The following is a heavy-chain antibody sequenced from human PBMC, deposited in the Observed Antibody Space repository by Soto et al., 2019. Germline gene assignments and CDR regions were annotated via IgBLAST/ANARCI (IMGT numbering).Heavy chain of an antibody. D-gene: IGHD3-10*01. J-gene: IGHJ4*02. CDR2: ISYDGSNK. Sequence: GGSLRLSCEASGFTFSSYALHWVRQAPGKGLEWVAGISYDGSNKYYAASVKGRFTISRDNSKNMLYLQMNSLRAEDTAVYYCARDGNMTKVVLGYFEYWGQGTLVTVSS. CDR3: ARDGNMTKVVLGYFEY. V-gene: IGHV3-30-3*01. CDR1: GFTFSSYA.